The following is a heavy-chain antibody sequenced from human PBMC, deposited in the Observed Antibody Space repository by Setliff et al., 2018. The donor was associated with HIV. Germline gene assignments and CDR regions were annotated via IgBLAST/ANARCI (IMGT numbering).Heavy chain of an antibody. V-gene: IGHV4-31*03. D-gene: IGHD3-10*01. CDR3: ATSPAGEILGSRPFYFDY. J-gene: IGHJ4*02. Sequence: PSETLSLTCSVFRGSLSSGGYYWSWIRQHPGKGLEWIGYIYYSGSTYYSPSLKSRVTISEDTSKNQFSLKMRSVTAADTAVYYCATSPAGEILGSRPFYFDYWGQGTLVTVSS. CDR2: IYYSGST. CDR1: RGSLSSGGYY.